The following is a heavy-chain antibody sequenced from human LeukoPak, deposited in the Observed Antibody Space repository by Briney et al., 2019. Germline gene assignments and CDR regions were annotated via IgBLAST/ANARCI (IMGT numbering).Heavy chain of an antibody. D-gene: IGHD6-19*01. V-gene: IGHV3-23*01. CDR3: AKDGVWQSYYFDY. CDR2: ISDSAGHT. J-gene: IGHJ4*02. Sequence: ETLSLTCTVSGGSISSYYWSWIRQPPGKGLEWVSSISDSAGHTYYADSVRGRFTISRDNSKNTVFLQMNSLRAEDTAVYYCAKDGVWQSYYFDYWGQGTLVTVSS. CDR1: GGSISSYY.